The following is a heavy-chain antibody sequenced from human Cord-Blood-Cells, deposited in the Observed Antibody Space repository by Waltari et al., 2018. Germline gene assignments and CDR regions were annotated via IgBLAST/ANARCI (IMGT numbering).Heavy chain of an antibody. D-gene: IGHD1-7*01. V-gene: IGHV4-34*01. CDR2: INHSGST. CDR3: AAGTTSYYYYMDV. Sequence: QVQLQQWGAGLLKPSETLSLTCAVYGGSFSGYYWRWIRQPPGKGLEWIGEINHSGSTNYNPSLKSRVTISVDTSKNQFSLKLSSVTAADTAVYYCAAGTTSYYYYMDVWGKGTTVTVSS. J-gene: IGHJ6*03. CDR1: GGSFSGYY.